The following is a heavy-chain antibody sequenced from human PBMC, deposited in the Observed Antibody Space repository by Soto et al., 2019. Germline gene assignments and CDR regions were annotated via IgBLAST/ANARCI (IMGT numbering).Heavy chain of an antibody. J-gene: IGHJ4*02. Sequence: PSENLSLPRAVLGGSFSGYYWGWIRQPPGKGLEWIGEINHSGSTNYNPSLKSRVTISVDTSKNQFSLKLSSVTAADTAVYYCARGLPVVPAAIQNWGQGTLVTVSS. CDR3: ARGLPVVPAAIQN. CDR1: GGSFSGYY. V-gene: IGHV4-34*01. D-gene: IGHD2-2*01. CDR2: INHSGST.